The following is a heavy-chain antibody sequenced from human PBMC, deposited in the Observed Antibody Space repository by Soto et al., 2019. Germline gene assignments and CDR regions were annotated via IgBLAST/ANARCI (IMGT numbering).Heavy chain of an antibody. J-gene: IGHJ4*02. V-gene: IGHV3-33*01. CDR3: ATDYSSTGYGLVY. CDR2: IWSDGSNE. CDR1: GFTFSSHG. Sequence: QAQLVESGGGMVQPGRSLRLSCAASGFTFSSHGMHWVRQAPGKGLEWVAVIWSDGSNEYYADSVKGRFTISRDNSKNTLYMQMSSLKVEDTAVYYCATDYSSTGYGLVYWGQGALVTVSS. D-gene: IGHD2-2*01.